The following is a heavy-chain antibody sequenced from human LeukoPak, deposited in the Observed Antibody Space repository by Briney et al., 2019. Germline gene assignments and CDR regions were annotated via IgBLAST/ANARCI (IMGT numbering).Heavy chain of an antibody. Sequence: GGSLRLSCSASGFNFSCYAMSWVRQAPAKGLECVSAVSGSGSSTYHADSVKGRFTISRDNSKNTLYLQMNSLRAEDTAVYYCAKSMAQWLYAFDIWGQGTMVTVSS. D-gene: IGHD6-19*01. J-gene: IGHJ3*02. CDR1: GFNFSCYA. V-gene: IGHV3-23*01. CDR2: VSGSGSST. CDR3: AKSMAQWLYAFDI.